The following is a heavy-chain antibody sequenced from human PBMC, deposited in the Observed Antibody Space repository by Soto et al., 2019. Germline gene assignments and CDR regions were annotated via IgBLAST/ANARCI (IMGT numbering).Heavy chain of an antibody. V-gene: IGHV4-31*03. CDR3: ARDSGSIAAPSGYYYYGMDV. CDR1: GGSISSGGYY. J-gene: IGHJ6*02. D-gene: IGHD6-6*01. Sequence: SETLSLTCTVSGGSISSGGYYWSWIRRHPGKGLEWIGYIYYSGSTYYNPSLKSRVTISVDTSKNQFSLKLSSVTAADTAVYYCARDSGSIAAPSGYYYYGMDVWGQGTTVTVSS. CDR2: IYYSGST.